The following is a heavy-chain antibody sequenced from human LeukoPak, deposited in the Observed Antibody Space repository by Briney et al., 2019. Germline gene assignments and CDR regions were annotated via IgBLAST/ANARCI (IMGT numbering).Heavy chain of an antibody. Sequence: GGSLRLSCAASGFTLSSYEMNWVRQAPGKGLEWVFYISNSAIYYADCEKGRFIISRDNAKNSLYLQMTSLRADDTAVYYCASPRGRAFDLWGQGTMVTVSS. CDR1: GFTLSSYE. D-gene: IGHD3-16*01. CDR2: ISNSAI. V-gene: IGHV3-48*03. J-gene: IGHJ3*01. CDR3: ASPRGRAFDL.